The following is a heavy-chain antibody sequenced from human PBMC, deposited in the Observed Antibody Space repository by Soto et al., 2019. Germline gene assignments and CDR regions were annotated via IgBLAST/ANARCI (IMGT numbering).Heavy chain of an antibody. CDR3: ARELPQLLIGSSWYPSFDY. D-gene: IGHD6-13*01. CDR2: ISSSSSYI. CDR1: GFTFSSYS. Sequence: EVQLVESGGGLVKPGGSLRLSCAASGFTFSSYSMNWVRQAPGKGLGWVSSISSSSSYIYYADSVKGRFTISRDNAKNSLYLQMNSLRAEDTAVYYCARELPQLLIGSSWYPSFDYWGQGTLVTVSS. J-gene: IGHJ4*02. V-gene: IGHV3-21*01.